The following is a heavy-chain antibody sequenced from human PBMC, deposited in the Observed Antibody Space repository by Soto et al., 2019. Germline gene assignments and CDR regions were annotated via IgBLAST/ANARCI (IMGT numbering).Heavy chain of an antibody. Sequence: PGQSLKISWKGSEYSFISYCIIRVRQMPGKGLEWMGRIDPSDSYTNYSPSFQGHVTISADKSISTAYLQWSSLKASDTAMYYCASRLDCSGGSCYPNYGMDVWGQGTTVTVSS. CDR3: ASRLDCSGGSCYPNYGMDV. CDR1: EYSFISYC. J-gene: IGHJ6*02. D-gene: IGHD2-15*01. CDR2: IDPSDSYT. V-gene: IGHV5-10-1*01.